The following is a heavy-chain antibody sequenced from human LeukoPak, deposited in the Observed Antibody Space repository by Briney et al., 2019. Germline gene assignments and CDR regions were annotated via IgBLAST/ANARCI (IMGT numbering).Heavy chain of an antibody. CDR1: GFTFSSYE. Sequence: PPGGSLRLSCAASGFTFSSYEVNWVRQAPGKGLEWVSYISSSGNTIYYADSVKGRFTISRDNAKNSLYLLMNSLRAEDTAVYYCAELGITMIGGVWGKGTTVTISS. V-gene: IGHV3-48*03. D-gene: IGHD3-10*02. CDR3: AELGITMIGGV. J-gene: IGHJ6*04. CDR2: ISSSGNTI.